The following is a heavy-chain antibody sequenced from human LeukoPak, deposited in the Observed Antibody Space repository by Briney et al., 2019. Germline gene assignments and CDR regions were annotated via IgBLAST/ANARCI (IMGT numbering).Heavy chain of an antibody. CDR1: GFPFSSNV. CDR2: IRGSGGST. V-gene: IGHV3-23*01. Sequence: PGGSLRLSCAASGFPFSSNVMTWVRQAPGRGLDWLAAIRGSGGSTYYADSVKGRFTISRDNSKNMLYLQMNSLRDEDTAVYYCAKTFPYGTTWYGFCDYWGQGALVTVSS. CDR3: AKTFPYGTTWYGFCDY. J-gene: IGHJ4*02. D-gene: IGHD3-3*01.